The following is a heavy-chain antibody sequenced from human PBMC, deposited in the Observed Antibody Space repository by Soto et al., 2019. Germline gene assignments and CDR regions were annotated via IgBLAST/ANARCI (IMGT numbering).Heavy chain of an antibody. Sequence: QVQLVQSGAEVKKPGASVKVSCKASGYTFTSYGISWVRQAPGQGLEWMGRISANNGNTNYAQKLQGRVTMTTDTCTSTAYMELRSLRSDDTAVNYCARDPGLGYYDSRERDRARGYWGQGSLVTVSS. CDR3: ARDPGLGYYDSRERDRARGY. CDR2: ISANNGNT. J-gene: IGHJ4*02. CDR1: GYTFTSYG. D-gene: IGHD3-22*01. V-gene: IGHV1-18*01.